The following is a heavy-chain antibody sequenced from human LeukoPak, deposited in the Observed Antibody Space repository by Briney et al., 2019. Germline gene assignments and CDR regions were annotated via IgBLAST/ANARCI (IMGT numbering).Heavy chain of an antibody. J-gene: IGHJ4*02. CDR3: AKGSVTYYDFWSGYYWGHFGY. CDR2: ISGSGGST. Sequence: GGSLRLSCAASGFTFSSYAMSWVRQAPGKGLEWVSAISGSGGSTYYADSVKGRFTISRDNSKNTLYLQMNSLRAEDTAVYYCAKGSVTYYDFWSGYYWGHFGYWGQGTLVTVSS. CDR1: GFTFSSYA. D-gene: IGHD3-3*01. V-gene: IGHV3-23*01.